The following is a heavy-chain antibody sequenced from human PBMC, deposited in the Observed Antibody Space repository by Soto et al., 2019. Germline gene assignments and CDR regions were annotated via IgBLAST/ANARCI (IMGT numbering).Heavy chain of an antibody. CDR1: GFTFSSYA. J-gene: IGHJ4*02. Sequence: QVQLVESGGGVVQPGRSLRLSCAASGFTFSSYAMHWVRQAPGKGLEWVAIISYDGSNKYYADSVKGRFTISRDNSKNTLYLEMNSLRAEDTAVYYCARGDEDGTDYFAYWGQGTLVTVSS. CDR3: ARGDEDGTDYFAY. CDR2: ISYDGSNK. V-gene: IGHV3-30-3*01.